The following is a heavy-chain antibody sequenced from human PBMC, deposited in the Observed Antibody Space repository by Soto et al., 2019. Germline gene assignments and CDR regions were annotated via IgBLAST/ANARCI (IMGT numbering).Heavy chain of an antibody. D-gene: IGHD3-16*01. CDR2: ISVSGGST. V-gene: IGHV3-23*01. CDR1: GFTFSSYA. CDR3: ASNTRYDPPDY. J-gene: IGHJ4*02. Sequence: EVQLLESGGGLVQPGGSLRLSCADSGFTFSSYAMSWVRQAPGKGLAWVSGISVSGGSTYYADSVKGRFTISRDNSKNTLYLQMNSLRAEDTAVYYCASNTRYDPPDYWGQGTLVTVSS.